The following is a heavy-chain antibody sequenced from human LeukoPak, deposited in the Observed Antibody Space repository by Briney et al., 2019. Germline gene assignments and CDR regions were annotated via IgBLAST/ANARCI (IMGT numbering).Heavy chain of an antibody. J-gene: IGHJ4*02. CDR2: ISSSSSYI. V-gene: IGHV3-21*01. Sequence: GGSLRLSCAAPGFTFSSYSMNWVRQAPGKGLEWVSSISSSSSYIYYADSVKGRFTISRDNAKNSLYLQMNSLRAEDTAVYYCARASSDLVLDYWGQGTLVTVSS. CDR3: ARASSDLVLDY. CDR1: GFTFSSYS. D-gene: IGHD2-8*01.